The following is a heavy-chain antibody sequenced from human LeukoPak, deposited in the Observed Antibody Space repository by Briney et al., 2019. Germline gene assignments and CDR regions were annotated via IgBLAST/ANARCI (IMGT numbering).Heavy chain of an antibody. Sequence: SETLSLTCTVSGGSISGSFWNWIRQPPGKGLEWIWYIYHTGNTNYNPSLKSRLTLSVDTSKNQFSLRLRSVTTADTAVYFCARENGDYAYDYWGQGTPVTVSS. J-gene: IGHJ4*02. V-gene: IGHV4-59*01. CDR2: IYHTGNT. CDR3: ARENGDYAYDY. D-gene: IGHD4-17*01. CDR1: GGSISGSF.